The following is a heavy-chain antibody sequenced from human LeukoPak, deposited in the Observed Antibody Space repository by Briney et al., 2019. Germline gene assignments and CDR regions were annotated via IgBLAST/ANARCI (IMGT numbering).Heavy chain of an antibody. CDR3: ARVVAGYSSSAQRYYYYMDV. D-gene: IGHD6-6*01. CDR2: IIPIFGTA. V-gene: IGHV1-69*05. J-gene: IGHJ6*03. Sequence: GASVKVSCXASGGTFSSYAISWVRQAPRQGLEWMERIIPIFGTANYAQKFQGRVTITTDESTSTAYMELSSLRSEDTAVYYCARVVAGYSSSAQRYYYYMDVWGKGTTVTVSS. CDR1: GGTFSSYA.